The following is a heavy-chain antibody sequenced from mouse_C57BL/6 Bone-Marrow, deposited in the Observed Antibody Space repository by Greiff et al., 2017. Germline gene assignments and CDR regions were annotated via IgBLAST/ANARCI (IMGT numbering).Heavy chain of an antibody. D-gene: IGHD1-1*01. CDR3: ARRVMTTVVATDWYFDV. CDR2: IYPGDGDT. V-gene: IGHV1-82*01. J-gene: IGHJ1*03. CDR1: GYAFSSSW. Sequence: QVQLQQSGPELVKPGASVKISCKASGYAFSSSWMNWVKQRPGKGLEWIGRIYPGDGDTNYNGKFKGKATLTADKSSSTAYMQLSSLTSEDSAVYFCARRVMTTVVATDWYFDVWGTGTTGTVSS.